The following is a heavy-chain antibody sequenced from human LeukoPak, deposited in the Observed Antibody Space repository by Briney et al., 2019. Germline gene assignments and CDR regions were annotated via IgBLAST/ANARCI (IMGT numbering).Heavy chain of an antibody. D-gene: IGHD3-22*01. CDR2: IRSKANSYAT. J-gene: IGHJ6*02. Sequence: GGSLRLSCAASGFTFSGSAMHWVRQASGKGLEWVGRIRSKANSYATAYAASVKGRFTISRDDSKNTAYLQMNSLKTEDTAVYYCTSPRDYYDSSGYFFDDFRGMDVWGQGTTVTVSS. CDR3: TSPRDYYDSSGYFFDDFRGMDV. CDR1: GFTFSGSA. V-gene: IGHV3-73*01.